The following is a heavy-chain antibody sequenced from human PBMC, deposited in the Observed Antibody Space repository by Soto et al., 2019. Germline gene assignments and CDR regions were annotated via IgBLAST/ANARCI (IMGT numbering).Heavy chain of an antibody. CDR3: AKAYSSGCPCMDV. CDR1: GFTFGSYG. Sequence: GGSLRLSCAASGFTFGSYGMHWVRQAPGKGLEWVAVISYDGSNKYYADSVKGRFTISRDNSKNTLYLQMNSLRAEDTAVYYCAKAYSSGCPCMDVWGQGTTVTVSS. D-gene: IGHD6-19*01. CDR2: ISYDGSNK. J-gene: IGHJ6*02. V-gene: IGHV3-30*18.